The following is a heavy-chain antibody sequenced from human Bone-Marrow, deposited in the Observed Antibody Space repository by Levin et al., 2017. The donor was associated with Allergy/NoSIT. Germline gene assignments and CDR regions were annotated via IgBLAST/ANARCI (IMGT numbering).Heavy chain of an antibody. Sequence: SGGSLRLSCAASGFTFSSYAMHWVRQAPGKGLEWVAVISYDGSNKYYADSVKGRFTISRDNSKNTLYLQMNSLRAEDTAVYYCARDPTEGSGSYYNEGTGSVYWGQGTLVTVSS. CDR3: ARDPTEGSGSYYNEGTGSVY. CDR1: GFTFSSYA. J-gene: IGHJ4*02. V-gene: IGHV3-30-3*01. CDR2: ISYDGSNK. D-gene: IGHD3-10*01.